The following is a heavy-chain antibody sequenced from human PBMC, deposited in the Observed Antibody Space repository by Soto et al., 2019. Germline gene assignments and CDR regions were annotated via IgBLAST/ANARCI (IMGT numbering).Heavy chain of an antibody. D-gene: IGHD4-17*01. CDR1: GGSLTSNSYY. Sequence: TSETLSLTCTVSGGSLTSNSYYWGWIRQPPGKGLEWIGSFYYSQSTYFNPSLKSRVTISVETSKNQYSLKLSAVTAADTAVYYCARRSTVTYDYWGQGILVTVSS. J-gene: IGHJ4*02. CDR2: FYYSQST. V-gene: IGHV4-39*01. CDR3: ARRSTVTYDY.